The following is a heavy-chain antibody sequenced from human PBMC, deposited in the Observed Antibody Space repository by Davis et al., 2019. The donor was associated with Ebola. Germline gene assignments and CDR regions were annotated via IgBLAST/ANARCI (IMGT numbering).Heavy chain of an antibody. J-gene: IGHJ4*02. CDR1: GYTFTSYG. D-gene: IGHD4-23*01. CDR2: ISAYNGNT. Sequence: ASVQVSCKASGYTFTSYGISWVRQAPGQGLEWMGWISAYNGNTNYAQKLQGRVTMTTDTSTSTDYMELRSLRADDTAVYDCARSTVVTPFDYWGQGTLVTVSS. CDR3: ARSTVVTPFDY. V-gene: IGHV1-18*01.